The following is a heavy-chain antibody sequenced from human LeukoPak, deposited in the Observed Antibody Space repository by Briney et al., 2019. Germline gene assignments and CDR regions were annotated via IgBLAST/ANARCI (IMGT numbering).Heavy chain of an antibody. Sequence: ASVKVSCKASGGTFSSYAISWVRQAPGQELEWMGGIIPIFGTANYAQKFQGRVTITTDESTSTAYMELSSLRSEDTAVYYCARDRGYCSSTSCYTSDYWGQGTLVTVSS. CDR3: ARDRGYCSSTSCYTSDY. J-gene: IGHJ4*02. CDR2: IIPIFGTA. D-gene: IGHD2-2*02. CDR1: GGTFSSYA. V-gene: IGHV1-69*05.